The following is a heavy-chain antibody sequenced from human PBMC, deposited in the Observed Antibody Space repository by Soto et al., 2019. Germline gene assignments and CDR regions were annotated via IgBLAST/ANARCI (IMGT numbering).Heavy chain of an antibody. J-gene: IGHJ4*02. V-gene: IGHV1-2*02. D-gene: IGHD3-22*01. CDR1: GYTFTGYN. CDR3: AKVPSAGPGWYGPHYFDIGDYFRDC. Sequence: ASVKVSCKASGYTFTGYNIHWVRQAPGQGLEWMGWINPNTGDTFYAQNFQGRVIMTRDTSISTAYMELSSLKSDDTAVFYCAKVPSAGPGWYGPHYFDIGDYFRDCWGQGTLVTVSS. CDR2: INPNTGDT.